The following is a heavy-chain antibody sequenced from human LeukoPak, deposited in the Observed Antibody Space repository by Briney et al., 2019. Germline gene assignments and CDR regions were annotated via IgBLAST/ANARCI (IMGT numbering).Heavy chain of an antibody. CDR1: GYSISSGYY. V-gene: IGHV4-38-2*02. CDR3: AKDLSWGVGADY. CDR2: IYHSGST. J-gene: IGHJ4*02. D-gene: IGHD1-26*01. Sequence: SETLSLTCTVSGYSISSGYYWGWIRQPPGKGLEWIGSIYHSGSTYYNPSLKSRVTISVDTSKNQFSLKLSSVTAADTAVYYCAKDLSWGVGADYWGQGTLVTVSS.